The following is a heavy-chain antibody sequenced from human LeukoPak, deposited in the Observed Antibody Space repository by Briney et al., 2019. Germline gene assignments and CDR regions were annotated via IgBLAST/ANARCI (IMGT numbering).Heavy chain of an antibody. D-gene: IGHD3-3*01. J-gene: IGHJ6*03. CDR2: IYYSGST. CDR1: GYSISSGYY. Sequence: SSETLSLTCAVSGYSISSGYYWSWIRQPPGKGLEWIGYIYYSGSTNYNPSLKSRVTISVDTSKNQFSLKLSSVTAADTAVYYCARYGSPPYDFWSGYLRDYYYYYMDVWGKGTTVTVSS. CDR3: ARYGSPPYDFWSGYLRDYYYYYMDV. V-gene: IGHV4-61*01.